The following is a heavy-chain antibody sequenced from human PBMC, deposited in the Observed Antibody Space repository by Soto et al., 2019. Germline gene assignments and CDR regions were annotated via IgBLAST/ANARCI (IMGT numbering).Heavy chain of an antibody. CDR3: ARGESVVAATRVYQS. CDR2: INHSGST. J-gene: IGHJ4*02. D-gene: IGHD2-15*01. Sequence: SETLSLTSCDYGWSFSGYYWSWIRQPPGKGLEWIGEINHSGSTDYNPSLKSRVTISVDTSKNQFSLKLSSVTAADTAVYYCARGESVVAATRVYQSWGQGTLVTVSS. CDR1: GWSFSGYY. V-gene: IGHV4-34*01.